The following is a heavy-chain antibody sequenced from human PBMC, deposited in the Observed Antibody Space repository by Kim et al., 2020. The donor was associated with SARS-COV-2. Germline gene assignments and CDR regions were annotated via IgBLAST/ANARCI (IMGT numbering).Heavy chain of an antibody. CDR1: GYTFTSYG. Sequence: ASVKVSCKASGYTFTSYGISWVRQAPGQGLEWMGWISAYNGNTNYAQKLQGRVTMTTDTSTSTAYMELRSLRSDDTAVYYCARRRITMVRGVITYYYYYGMDVWGQGTTVTVSS. V-gene: IGHV1-18*01. D-gene: IGHD3-10*01. J-gene: IGHJ6*02. CDR3: ARRRITMVRGVITYYYYYGMDV. CDR2: ISAYNGNT.